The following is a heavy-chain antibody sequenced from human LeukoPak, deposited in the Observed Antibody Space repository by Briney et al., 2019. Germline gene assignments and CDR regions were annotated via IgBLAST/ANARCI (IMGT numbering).Heavy chain of an antibody. J-gene: IGHJ4*02. CDR1: GFTFSTYS. Sequence: GGSLRLSCAASGFTFSTYSMNLVRQAPGKGLEWVSCISERGDFRYYADSVKGRFTISRDNANNSLYLQMNSLRAEDTAVYYCASDYYGSDYWGQGTLVTVSA. D-gene: IGHD3-10*01. CDR3: ASDYYGSDY. V-gene: IGHV3-21*01. CDR2: ISERGDFR.